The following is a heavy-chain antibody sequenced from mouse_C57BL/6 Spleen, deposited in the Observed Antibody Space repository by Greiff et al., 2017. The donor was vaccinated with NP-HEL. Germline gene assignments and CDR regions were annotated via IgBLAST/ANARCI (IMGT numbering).Heavy chain of an antibody. Sequence: DVMLVESGGGLVKPGGSLKLSCAASGFTFSDYGMHWVRQAPEKGLEWVAYISSGSSTIYYADTVKGRFTISRDNAKNTLFLQMTSLRSEDTAMYYCARGDYEYYYAMDYWGQGTSVTVSS. V-gene: IGHV5-17*01. J-gene: IGHJ4*01. D-gene: IGHD2-4*01. CDR1: GFTFSDYG. CDR3: ARGDYEYYYAMDY. CDR2: ISSGSSTI.